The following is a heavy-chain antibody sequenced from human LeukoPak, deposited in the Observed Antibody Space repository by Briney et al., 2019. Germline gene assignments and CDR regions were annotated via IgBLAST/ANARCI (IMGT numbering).Heavy chain of an antibody. Sequence: PSETLSLTCTVSGGSISSYYGSCIRQPPGKGLEWIGYIYYSGSANYNPSLKSRVTISVDTSKNQFSLKLSSVTAADTAVYYCARYIWGSYPTFEDYWGQGTLVTVSS. CDR2: IYYSGSA. J-gene: IGHJ4*02. CDR3: ARYIWGSYPTFEDY. D-gene: IGHD3-16*02. CDR1: GGSISSYY. V-gene: IGHV4-59*01.